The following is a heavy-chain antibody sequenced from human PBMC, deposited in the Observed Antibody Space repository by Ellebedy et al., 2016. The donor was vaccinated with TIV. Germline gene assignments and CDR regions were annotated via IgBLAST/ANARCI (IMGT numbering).Heavy chain of an antibody. CDR3: ARVVWQQPVSYAFDI. CDR2: ISYSGST. Sequence: MPSETLSLTCTISGGSISSYYWRWIRQPPGKGLEWIGYISYSGSTNYNPSLKSRVTISVDTSKNQFSLRLRSVTAADTAVYYCARVVWQQPVSYAFDIWGQGTMVTVSS. J-gene: IGHJ3*02. D-gene: IGHD6-13*01. CDR1: GGSISSYY. V-gene: IGHV4-59*01.